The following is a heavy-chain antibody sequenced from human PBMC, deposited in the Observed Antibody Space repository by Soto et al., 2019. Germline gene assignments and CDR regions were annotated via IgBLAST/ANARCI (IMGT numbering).Heavy chain of an antibody. V-gene: IGHV4-4*02. CDR1: GGSISSSNW. J-gene: IGHJ6*02. CDR2: IYHSGRT. D-gene: IGHD1-1*01. CDR3: ARYPRYNGNDDYYYGMDV. Sequence: QVQLQESRPGLVKPAGTLSPTCAVSGGSISSSNWWSWVRQPPGTGLECIGEIYHSGRTNYNPPLQSRVTVSVDKCKNQFSLKLSSVAAADTAVYYCARYPRYNGNDDYYYGMDVWGQGTSATVSS.